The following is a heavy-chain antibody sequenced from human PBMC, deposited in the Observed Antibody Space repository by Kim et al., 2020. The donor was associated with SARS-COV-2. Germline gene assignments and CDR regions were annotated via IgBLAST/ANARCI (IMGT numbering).Heavy chain of an antibody. CDR3: ARPKVGYYYDSSGYF. V-gene: IGHV3-30-3*01. Sequence: GRSLRLSCAASGFTFSSYAMHWVRQAPGKGLEWVAVISYDGSNKYYADSVKGRFTISRDNSKNTLYLQMNSLRAEDTTVYYCARPKVGYYYDSSGYFWG. CDR1: GFTFSSYA. CDR2: ISYDGSNK. J-gene: IGHJ6*01. D-gene: IGHD3-22*01.